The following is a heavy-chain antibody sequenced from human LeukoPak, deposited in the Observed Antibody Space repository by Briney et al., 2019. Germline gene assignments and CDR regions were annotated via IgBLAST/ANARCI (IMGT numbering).Heavy chain of an antibody. CDR2: ISGSGGST. D-gene: IGHD3-10*01. CDR1: GFTFSSYA. CDR3: AKDSFSGSYFDY. Sequence: PGGSLRLSCAASGFTFSSYAMSWVRQAPGKGLEWVSAISGSGGSTYYADSVKGRFTISRDNSKNTLYLQMNSLRAVDTAVYYCAKDSFSGSYFDYWGQGTLVTVSS. J-gene: IGHJ4*02. V-gene: IGHV3-23*01.